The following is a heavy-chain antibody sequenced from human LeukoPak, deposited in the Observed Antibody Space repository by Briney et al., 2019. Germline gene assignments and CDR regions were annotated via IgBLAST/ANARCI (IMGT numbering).Heavy chain of an antibody. D-gene: IGHD3-10*01. CDR2: IYYSGST. CDR3: AEITMVRGARY. J-gene: IGHJ4*02. CDR1: GGSISSSSYY. Sequence: PSETLSLTCTVSGGSISSSSYYWGWIRQPPGKGLEWIGSIYYSGSTYYNPSLKSRVTISVDTSKNQFSLKLSSVTAADTAVYYCAEITMVRGARYWGQGTLVTVSS. V-gene: IGHV4-39*07.